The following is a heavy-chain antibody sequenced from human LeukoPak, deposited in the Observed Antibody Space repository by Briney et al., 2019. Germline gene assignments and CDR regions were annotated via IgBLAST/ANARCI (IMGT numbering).Heavy chain of an antibody. V-gene: IGHV3-30*02. Sequence: GGSLRLSCAASGFTFSSYGMHWVRQAPGKGPEWVAFVQYDGRNTQYPDSVTGRFTISRDNSKNILYLQMNSLRAEDTAVYYCARDRNLGLDYWGQGTLVTVSS. CDR2: VQYDGRNT. J-gene: IGHJ4*02. CDR3: ARDRNLGLDY. D-gene: IGHD1-14*01. CDR1: GFTFSSYG.